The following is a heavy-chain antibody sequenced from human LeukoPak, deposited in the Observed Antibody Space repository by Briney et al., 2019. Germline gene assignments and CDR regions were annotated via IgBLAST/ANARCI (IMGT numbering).Heavy chain of an antibody. V-gene: IGHV4-59*01. CDR2: IYYSGST. J-gene: IGHJ4*02. Sequence: NASETLSLTCTVSGGSLSHYYWNWIRQTPGKGLEWIGYIYYSGSTSYNPSLKSRVTMSVDTSKNQFSLKLTSVTAADTAVYYCARDRPWATRGLDYWGQGSLVTVSS. D-gene: IGHD6-6*01. CDR1: GGSLSHYY. CDR3: ARDRPWATRGLDY.